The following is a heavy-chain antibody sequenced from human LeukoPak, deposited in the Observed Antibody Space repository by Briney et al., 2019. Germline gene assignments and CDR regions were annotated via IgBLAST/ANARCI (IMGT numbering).Heavy chain of an antibody. CDR2: INHSGST. CDR1: GGSISSYY. CDR3: ARKGSYFDY. J-gene: IGHJ4*02. Sequence: SETLSLTCTVSGGSISSYYWSWIRQPPGKGLEWIGEINHSGSTNYNPSLKSRVTISVDTSKNQFSLKLSSVTAADTAVYYCARKGSYFDYWGQGTLVTVSS. V-gene: IGHV4-34*01.